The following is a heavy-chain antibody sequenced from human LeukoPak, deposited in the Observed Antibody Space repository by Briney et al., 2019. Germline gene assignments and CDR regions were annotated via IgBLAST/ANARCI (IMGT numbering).Heavy chain of an antibody. D-gene: IGHD6-19*01. CDR3: ARTVIAVAGTSGSVGGPYFDY. CDR2: TYYRSKYYN. J-gene: IGHJ4*02. V-gene: IGHV6-1*01. Sequence: SQTLSLTCALSGDTGSSNSAACDWIRQSPSRGLEWQGMTYYRSKYYNDYAVSVKSRITINPDTSKNQFSLQLNSVTPEDTAVYYCARTVIAVAGTSGSVGGPYFDYWGQGTLVTVSS. CDR1: GDTGSSNSAA.